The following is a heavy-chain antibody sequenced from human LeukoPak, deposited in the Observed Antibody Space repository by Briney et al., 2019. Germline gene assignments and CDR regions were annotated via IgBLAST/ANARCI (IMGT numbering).Heavy chain of an antibody. J-gene: IGHJ4*02. CDR2: IYHSGST. Sequence: SETLSLTCTVSGYSISSGYYWGWIRQPPGKGLEWIGSIYHSGSTYYNPSLKSRVTISVDTSKNQFSLKLSSVTAADTAVYYCAGDSSGWPTGYWGQGTLVTVSS. D-gene: IGHD6-19*01. CDR1: GYSISSGYY. CDR3: AGDSSGWPTGY. V-gene: IGHV4-38-2*02.